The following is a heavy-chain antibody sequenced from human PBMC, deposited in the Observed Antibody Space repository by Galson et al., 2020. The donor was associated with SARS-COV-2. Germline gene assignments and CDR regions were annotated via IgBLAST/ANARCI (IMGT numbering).Heavy chain of an antibody. CDR3: ASAEYSSSSYYYYYYYMDV. V-gene: IGHV3-48*04. Sequence: GESLKISCAASGFTFSSYSMNWVRQAPGKGLEWVSYISSSSSTIYYADSVKGRFTISRDNAKNSLYLQMNSLRAEDTAVYYCASAEYSSSSYYYYYYYMDVWGKGTTVTVSS. D-gene: IGHD6-6*01. CDR2: ISSSSSTI. CDR1: GFTFSSYS. J-gene: IGHJ6*03.